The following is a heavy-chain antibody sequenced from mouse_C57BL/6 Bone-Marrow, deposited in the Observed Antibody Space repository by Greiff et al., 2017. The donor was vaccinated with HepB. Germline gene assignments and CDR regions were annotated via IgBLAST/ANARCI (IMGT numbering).Heavy chain of an antibody. J-gene: IGHJ4*01. Sequence: QVQLKQSGAELARPGASVKLSCKASGYTFTSYGISWVKQRTGQGLEWIGEIYPRSGNTYYNEKFKGKATLTADKSSSTAYMELRSLTSEDSAVYFCAFTDYWGRGTAVTVSS. CDR1: GYTFTSYG. D-gene: IGHD1-1*01. CDR3: AFTDY. V-gene: IGHV1-81*01. CDR2: IYPRSGNT.